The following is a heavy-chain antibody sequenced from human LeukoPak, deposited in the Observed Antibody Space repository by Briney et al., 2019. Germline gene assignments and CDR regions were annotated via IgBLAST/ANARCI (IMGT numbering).Heavy chain of an antibody. Sequence: SETLSLACAVYGGSFSGYYWSWIRQPPGKGLEWIGEINHSGSTNYNPSLKSRVTISVDTSKNQFSLKLSSVTAADTAVYYCARGLTIFGVVPPGRYYMDVWGKGTTVTVSS. CDR3: ARGLTIFGVVPPGRYYMDV. CDR1: GGSFSGYY. J-gene: IGHJ6*03. V-gene: IGHV4-34*01. CDR2: INHSGST. D-gene: IGHD3-3*01.